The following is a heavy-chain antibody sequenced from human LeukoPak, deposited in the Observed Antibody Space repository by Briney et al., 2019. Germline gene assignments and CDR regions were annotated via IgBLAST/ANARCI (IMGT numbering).Heavy chain of an antibody. D-gene: IGHD2-21*02. CDR2: ISYDGSNK. CDR1: GFTFSSYG. V-gene: IGHV3-30*18. J-gene: IGHJ5*02. Sequence: GGSLRLSCAGSGFTFSSYGIHWVRQAPGKGLDGVAVISYDGSNKFYGDSVKGRFTISRDNSKNTLYLQMNSLRGEDTAVYYCAKGRGVPYEVVTAILDPWGQGTLVTVSS. CDR3: AKGRGVPYEVVTAILDP.